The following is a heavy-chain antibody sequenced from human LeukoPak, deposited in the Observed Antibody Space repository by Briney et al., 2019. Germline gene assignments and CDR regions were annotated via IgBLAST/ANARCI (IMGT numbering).Heavy chain of an antibody. CDR3: AKDFGRNLGGPGS. CDR1: GFTFSIYT. J-gene: IGHJ5*02. V-gene: IGHV3-23*01. Sequence: GGSLRLFCVASGFTFSIYTMAWVRQVPGGGLEWVSGISGDGVFAYYADSVKGRFAISRDNSRSTVYLHMSSLRAEDTAVYYCAKDFGRNLGGPGSWGRGTLVTVSS. CDR2: ISGDGVFA. D-gene: IGHD3-10*01.